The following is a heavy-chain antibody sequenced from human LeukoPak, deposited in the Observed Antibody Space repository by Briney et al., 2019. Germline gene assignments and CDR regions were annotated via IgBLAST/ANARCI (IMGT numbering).Heavy chain of an antibody. V-gene: IGHV3-23*01. J-gene: IGHJ6*03. CDR2: INGTAINT. CDR1: GFTIMNSA. D-gene: IGHD6-19*01. Sequence: GGSLRLSCAASGFTIMNSAMNWVRQAPGKGLEWVSAINGTAINTDYADSVKGRFTISRDYSKNTLYLQMNSLRAEDTAVYYCLTRSLLAVTGNYYVDVWGKGTTVTVSS. CDR3: LTRSLLAVTGNYYVDV.